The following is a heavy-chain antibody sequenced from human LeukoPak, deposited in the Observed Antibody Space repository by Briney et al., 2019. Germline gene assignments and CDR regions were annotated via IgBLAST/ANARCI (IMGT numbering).Heavy chain of an antibody. CDR3: ARLRRNSDKSGYYYYYDY. V-gene: IGHV3-21*01. CDR1: GFTFSSYS. Sequence: NAGGSLRLSCAASGFTFSSYSFNWVRQAPGKGLEWVSSVNTVSSYIYYADSVRGRFTISRDNADNSVYLQMNGLRAEDTAVYYCARLRRNSDKSGYYYYYDYWGQGTLVTVSS. CDR2: VNTVSSYI. D-gene: IGHD3-22*01. J-gene: IGHJ4*02.